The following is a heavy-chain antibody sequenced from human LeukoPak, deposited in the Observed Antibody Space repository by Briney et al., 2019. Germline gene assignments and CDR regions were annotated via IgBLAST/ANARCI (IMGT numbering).Heavy chain of an antibody. CDR1: GFTVSSKY. J-gene: IGHJ4*02. Sequence: GGSLRLSCAASGFTVSSKYMSWVRQAPGKGLEWVSVIDNGGSAYYADSVKGRFTISRDNSKNTLYLQMNSLRAEDTAVYYCASDDGDYVYDYWGQGTLVTVSS. D-gene: IGHD4-17*01. V-gene: IGHV3-53*01. CDR2: IDNGGSA. CDR3: ASDDGDYVYDY.